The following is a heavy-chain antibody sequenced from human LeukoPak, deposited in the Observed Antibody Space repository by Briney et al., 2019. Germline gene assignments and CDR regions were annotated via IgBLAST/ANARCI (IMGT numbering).Heavy chain of an antibody. CDR3: ARDGEYSYGYGFDY. Sequence: GGSLRLTCAASGFSVNNLYMSWVRQAPGKGLEWVSVIYSGDRTYYADSVKGRFTISRDTSKNTVYLQMNSLRPEETAVYYCARDGEYSYGYGFDYWGQGTLVTVSS. D-gene: IGHD5-18*01. V-gene: IGHV3-66*01. CDR2: IYSGDRT. CDR1: GFSVNNLY. J-gene: IGHJ4*02.